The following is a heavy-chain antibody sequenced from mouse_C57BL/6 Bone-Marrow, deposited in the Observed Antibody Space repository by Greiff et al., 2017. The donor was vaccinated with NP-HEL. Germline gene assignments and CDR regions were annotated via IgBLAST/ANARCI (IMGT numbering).Heavy chain of an antibody. CDR3: ARHSPIYYDYGFDY. D-gene: IGHD2-4*01. J-gene: IGHJ2*01. Sequence: EVKLMESGGGLVQPGGSLKLSCAASGFTFSDYYMYWVRQTPEKRLEWVAYISNGGGSTYYPDTVKGRFTISRDNAKNTLYLQMSRLKSEDTAMYYCARHSPIYYDYGFDYWGQGTTLTVSS. V-gene: IGHV5-12*01. CDR2: ISNGGGST. CDR1: GFTFSDYY.